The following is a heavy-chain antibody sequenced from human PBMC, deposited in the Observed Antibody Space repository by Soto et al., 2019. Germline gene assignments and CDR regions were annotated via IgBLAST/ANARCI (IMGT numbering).Heavy chain of an antibody. J-gene: IGHJ6*02. CDR2: ISPYSGNT. D-gene: IGHD3-16*01. V-gene: IGHV1-18*01. CDR3: AMVDNYVTPTPQDV. CDR1: GYIFVNYG. Sequence: QVQLVQPGDEVRKPGSSVKVSCKASGYIFVNYGIAWVRQTPGQGLEWMGWISPYSGNTHHASKVQGRITMTTGTSTCPTYTDLRSLTSGDTGVYYCAMVDNYVTPTPQDVWGQGTTVTVSS.